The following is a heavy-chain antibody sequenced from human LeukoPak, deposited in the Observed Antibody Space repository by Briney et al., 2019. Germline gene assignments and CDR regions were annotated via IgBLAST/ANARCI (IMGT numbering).Heavy chain of an antibody. J-gene: IGHJ4*02. CDR2: ISGDGGST. Sequence: PGGSLRLSCAASGFTFDDYAMHWVRQAPGKGLEWVYLISGDGGSTYYADSVKGRFTISRDNSKNSLYLQMNSLRTEDTALYYCAKARYCSGGSCDTIDYWGQGTLVTVSS. V-gene: IGHV3-43*02. CDR1: GFTFDDYA. CDR3: AKARYCSGGSCDTIDY. D-gene: IGHD2-15*01.